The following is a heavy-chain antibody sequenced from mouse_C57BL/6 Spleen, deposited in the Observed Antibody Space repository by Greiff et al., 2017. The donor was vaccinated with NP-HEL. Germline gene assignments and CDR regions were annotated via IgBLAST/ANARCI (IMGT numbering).Heavy chain of an antibody. J-gene: IGHJ3*01. D-gene: IGHD1-1*01. CDR2: IDPSDSYT. V-gene: IGHV1-59*01. CDR1: GYTFTSYW. Sequence: QVQLQQPGAELVRPGTSVKLSCKASGYTFTSYWMHWVKQRPGQGLEWIGVIDPSDSYTNYNQKFKGKATLTVDTSSSTAYMQLSSLTSEDSAVDYCARPPSCGSSYGFAYWGQGTLVTVSA. CDR3: ARPPSCGSSYGFAY.